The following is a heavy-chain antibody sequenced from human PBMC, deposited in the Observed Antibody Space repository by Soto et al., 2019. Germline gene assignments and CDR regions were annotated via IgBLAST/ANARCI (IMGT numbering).Heavy chain of an antibody. J-gene: IGHJ4*02. V-gene: IGHV4-39*01. CDR1: GGSISTSSYY. Sequence: QLQLQESGPGLAKPSETLSLTCTVSGGSISTSSYYWGWIRQPPGKGLEWIGSIYYSGSTYYNPTLKSRVTIAADTSENQFPLMLSAVTAAATAVYYCARLIAAAGGNRAYWGQGTLVTVSS. D-gene: IGHD6-13*01. CDR2: IYYSGST. CDR3: ARLIAAAGGNRAY.